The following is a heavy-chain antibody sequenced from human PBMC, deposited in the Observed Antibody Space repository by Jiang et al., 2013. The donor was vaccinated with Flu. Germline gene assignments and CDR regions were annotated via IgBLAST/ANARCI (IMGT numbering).Heavy chain of an antibody. V-gene: IGHV1-3*01. Sequence: WINAGNGNTKYSQKFQGRVTITRDTSASTAYMELSSLRSEDTAVYYCARGPYGGYVDYFDYWGQGTLVTVSS. D-gene: IGHD5-12*01. CDR2: INAGNGNT. J-gene: IGHJ4*02. CDR3: ARGPYGGYVDYFDY.